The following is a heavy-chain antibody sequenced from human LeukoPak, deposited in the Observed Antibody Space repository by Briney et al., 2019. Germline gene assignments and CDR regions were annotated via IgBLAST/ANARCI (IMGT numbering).Heavy chain of an antibody. J-gene: IGHJ4*02. CDR2: ISGSGGST. Sequence: GGSLRPSCAAAGFTFSSYAMSWVRQAPGKGLEWVSAISGSGGSTYYADSVKGRFTISRDNSKNTLYLQMNSLRAEDTAVYYCAKDLHYYGTGSYLFSDYWGQGTLVTVSS. CDR3: AKDLHYYGTGSYLFSDY. V-gene: IGHV3-23*01. D-gene: IGHD3-10*01. CDR1: GFTFSSYA.